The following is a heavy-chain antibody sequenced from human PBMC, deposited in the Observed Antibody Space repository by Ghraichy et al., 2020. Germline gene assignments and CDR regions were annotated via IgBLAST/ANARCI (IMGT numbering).Heavy chain of an antibody. Sequence: SETLSLTCTVSGGSISSSSYYWGWIRQPPGKGLEWIGSIYYSGSTYYNPPLNSRVTISVDTPKNQIPLKLNSVTAADTAVYYCVRSMMSTGRAVDYWGQGTLVTVSS. CDR2: IYYSGST. V-gene: IGHV4-39*01. CDR1: GGSISSSSYY. D-gene: IGHD5/OR15-5a*01. J-gene: IGHJ4*02. CDR3: VRSMMSTGRAVDY.